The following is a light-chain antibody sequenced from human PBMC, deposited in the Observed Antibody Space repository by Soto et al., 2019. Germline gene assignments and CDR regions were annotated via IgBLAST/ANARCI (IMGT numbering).Light chain of an antibody. J-gene: IGKJ5*01. CDR2: KFS. V-gene: IGKV2-30*02. CDR1: QRLVHSDGIAY. Sequence: DVVMPQSPLALAVILGQPGSISCSSNQRLVHSDGIAYFSWFQQRTGRSPRRLIYKFSNRDSGVPARFSGSGSGTDFALKISRVEAEDVGVYYCMQGTHWPITFGQGARLEIK. CDR3: MQGTHWPIT.